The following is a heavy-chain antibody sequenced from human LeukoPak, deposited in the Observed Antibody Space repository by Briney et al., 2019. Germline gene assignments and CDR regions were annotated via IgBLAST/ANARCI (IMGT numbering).Heavy chain of an antibody. V-gene: IGHV3-11*04. J-gene: IGHJ4*02. CDR2: ISSSGSTI. Sequence: GGSLRLSCAASGFTFSDYYMSWIRQAPGKGLEWVSYISSSGSTIYYADSVKGRFTISRDNAKNSLYLQMSSLRAEDTAVYYCAKVGSLNWVYFDYWGQGTLVTVSS. D-gene: IGHD3-16*01. CDR1: GFTFSDYY. CDR3: AKVGSLNWVYFDY.